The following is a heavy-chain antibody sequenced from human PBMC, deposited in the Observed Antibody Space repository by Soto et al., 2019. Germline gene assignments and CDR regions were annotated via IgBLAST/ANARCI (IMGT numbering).Heavy chain of an antibody. J-gene: IGHJ4*02. CDR2: ISYDGSNK. Sequence: GGSLRLSCAASGFTFSSYGMHWVRQAPGKGLEWVAVISYDGSNKYYADSVKGRFTISRDNSKNTLYLQMNSLRAEDTAVYYCAKRELPYYFDYWGQGTLVTVS. CDR1: GFTFSSYG. CDR3: AKRELPYYFDY. D-gene: IGHD1-26*01. V-gene: IGHV3-30*18.